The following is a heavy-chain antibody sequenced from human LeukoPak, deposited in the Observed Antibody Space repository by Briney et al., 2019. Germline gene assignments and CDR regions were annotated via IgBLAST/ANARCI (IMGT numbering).Heavy chain of an antibody. CDR1: GYSISSGSY. J-gene: IGHJ5*02. D-gene: IGHD6-19*01. CDR2: IYHSGST. CDR3: ARDRSGQAVAGRTYNWFDP. V-gene: IGHV4-38-2*02. Sequence: PPETLSLTCSVSGYSISSGSYWGWIRQPPGKGLEWIGSIYHSGSTYYNPSLKSRVTISVDTSKNQFSLKLSSVTAADTAVYYCARDRSGQAVAGRTYNWFDPWGQGTLVTVSS.